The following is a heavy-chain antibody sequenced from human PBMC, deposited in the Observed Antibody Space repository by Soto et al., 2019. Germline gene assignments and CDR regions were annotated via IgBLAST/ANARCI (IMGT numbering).Heavy chain of an antibody. J-gene: IGHJ4*02. CDR2: ISAYNGNT. Sequence: ASVKVSCKASGYTFTSYGISWVRQAPGQGLEWMGWISAYNGNTKNAQKIQGRVTMTTDTSTSTAYMELRSLRFDDTAVYYCAREPNYFDYWGQGTLVTVSS. CDR3: AREPNYFDY. CDR1: GYTFTSYG. V-gene: IGHV1-18*01.